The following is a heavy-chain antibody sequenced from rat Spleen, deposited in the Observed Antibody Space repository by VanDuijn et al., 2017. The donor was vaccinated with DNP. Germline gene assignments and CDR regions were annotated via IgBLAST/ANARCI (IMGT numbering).Heavy chain of an antibody. CDR2: ISYDGGST. Sequence: EVQLVESGGGLVQPGRSLKLSCAASGFTFSDYYMAWVRQAPTKGLEWVAYISYDGGSTYYGDSVKGRFTISRDNAKSTLYLQMNSLRSEDMATYYCARYYGYNAMDAWGQGTSVTVSS. J-gene: IGHJ4*01. D-gene: IGHD1-9*01. CDR1: GFTFSDYY. V-gene: IGHV5-22*01. CDR3: ARYYGYNAMDA.